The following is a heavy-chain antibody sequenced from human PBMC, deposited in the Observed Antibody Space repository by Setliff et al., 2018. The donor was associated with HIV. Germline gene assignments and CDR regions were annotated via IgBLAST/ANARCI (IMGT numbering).Heavy chain of an antibody. CDR2: IYYSGST. V-gene: IGHV4-39*01. CDR3: ASRVYYYDSSGYFREEGFDP. Sequence: SETLSLTCTVSGGSISNSRYYWSWIRQPPGKGPEWIGSIYYSGSTYYNPSLKSRVTISVDTSKNQFSLKLSSVTAADAAVYYCASRVYYYDSSGYFREEGFDPWGQGTLVTVSS. CDR1: GGSISNSRYY. J-gene: IGHJ5*02. D-gene: IGHD3-22*01.